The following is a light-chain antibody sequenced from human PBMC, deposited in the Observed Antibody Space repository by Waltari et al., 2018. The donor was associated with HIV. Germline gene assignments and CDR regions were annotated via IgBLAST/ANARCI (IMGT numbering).Light chain of an antibody. CDR3: AAWDDSLNGWV. J-gene: IGLJ3*02. Sequence: QSVLTQPPSASGTPGQRVTISCSGSSPKIGSNTVNWYQQLPGTAPKLLIYSNSQRPSGVPDRFSGSRSGTSASLAISGLQSEDEADYYCAAWDDSLNGWVFGGGTKLTVL. CDR2: SNS. CDR1: SPKIGSNT. V-gene: IGLV1-44*01.